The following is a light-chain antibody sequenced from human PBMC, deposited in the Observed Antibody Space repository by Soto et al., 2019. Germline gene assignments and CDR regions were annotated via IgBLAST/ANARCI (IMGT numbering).Light chain of an antibody. V-gene: IGLV2-8*01. Sequence: QSALTQPPSTSGSPGQSVTISCTGSSSDVGGYNYVSWYQQLPDKAPKLLIYEVNKRPSGVPDRFSGSKSGNTASLTVSGLQADDEGDYYCSSYAGSNNLVFGGGTKLTVL. CDR1: SSDVGGYNY. J-gene: IGLJ2*01. CDR3: SSYAGSNNLV. CDR2: EVN.